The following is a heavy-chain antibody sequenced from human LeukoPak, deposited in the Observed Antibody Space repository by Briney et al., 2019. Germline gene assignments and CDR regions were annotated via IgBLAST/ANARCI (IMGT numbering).Heavy chain of an antibody. D-gene: IGHD2-2*01. CDR3: ARAPREYQLLWSAFDI. Sequence: GSSVKVSCKASGGTFSSYAIRWVRQAPGQGLEWMGGITPIFGTANYAQKFQGRVTITADESTSTAYMELSSLRSEDTAVYYCARAPREYQLLWSAFDIWGQGTMVTVSS. CDR1: GGTFSSYA. CDR2: ITPIFGTA. V-gene: IGHV1-69*01. J-gene: IGHJ3*02.